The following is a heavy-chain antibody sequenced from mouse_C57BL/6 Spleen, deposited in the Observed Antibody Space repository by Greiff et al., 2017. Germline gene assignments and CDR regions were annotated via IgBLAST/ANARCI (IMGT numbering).Heavy chain of an antibody. V-gene: IGHV1-64*01. D-gene: IGHD1-1*01. J-gene: IGHJ2*01. CDR2: IHPNSGST. Sequence: QVQLQQPGAELVKPGASVKLSCKASGYTFTSYWMHWVKQRPGQGLEWIGMIHPNSGSTNYNEKFKSKATLTVDKSSSTAYMQLSSLTSEDSAVYYCARLDYCGSSHFDYWGTGTTLTVSS. CDR1: GYTFTSYW. CDR3: ARLDYCGSSHFDY.